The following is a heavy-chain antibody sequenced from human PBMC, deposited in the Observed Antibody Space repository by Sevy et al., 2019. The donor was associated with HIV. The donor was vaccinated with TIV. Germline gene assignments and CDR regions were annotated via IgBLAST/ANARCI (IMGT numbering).Heavy chain of an antibody. Sequence: GGSLRLSCTASGFTFGDYAMSWVRQAPGKGLEWVGFIRSKAYGGTTEYAASVKSRFTISRDDSKSIAYLQMNSLKTEDTAVYYCTSYSMIVVVIDYWGQGTLVTVSS. V-gene: IGHV3-49*04. CDR1: GFTFGDYA. CDR3: TSYSMIVVVIDY. J-gene: IGHJ4*02. CDR2: IRSKAYGGTT. D-gene: IGHD3-22*01.